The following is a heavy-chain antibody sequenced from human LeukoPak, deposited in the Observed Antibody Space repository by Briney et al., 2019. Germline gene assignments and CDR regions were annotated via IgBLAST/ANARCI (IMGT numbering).Heavy chain of an antibody. CDR2: ISYDGSNR. CDR3: AKLSSLIAVAADFDY. CDR1: GFTFSSYG. Sequence: PGGSLRLSCAASGFTFSSYGMHWVRQAPGKGLEWVAVISYDGSNRYYADSVKGRFTISRDNSKNTLYLQMNSLRAEDTAVYYCAKLSSLIAVAADFDYWGQGTLVTVSS. J-gene: IGHJ4*02. V-gene: IGHV3-30*18. D-gene: IGHD6-19*01.